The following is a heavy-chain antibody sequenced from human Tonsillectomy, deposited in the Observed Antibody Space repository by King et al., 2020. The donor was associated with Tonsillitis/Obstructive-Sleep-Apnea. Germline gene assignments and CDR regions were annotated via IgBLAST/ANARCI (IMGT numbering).Heavy chain of an antibody. CDR1: GFTFRNYG. D-gene: IGHD2-21*02. Sequence: VQLVESGGGVVQPGRSLRLSCAASGFTFRNYGIHWVRRAPGKGLEWVAVISFDGNNKDYAGSVKGRFAISRDNSENTVYLQMNSLRAEDTALYYCARGIWYCSGGGVCSLHDGFDLWGQGTMVTVSS. V-gene: IGHV3-30*09. CDR2: ISFDGNNK. J-gene: IGHJ3*01. CDR3: ARGIWYCSGGGVCSLHDGFDL.